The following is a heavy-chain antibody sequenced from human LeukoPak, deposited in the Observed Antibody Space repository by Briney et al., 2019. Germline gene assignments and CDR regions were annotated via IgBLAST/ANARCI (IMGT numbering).Heavy chain of an antibody. V-gene: IGHV3-23*01. CDR3: ARVYNLMVYAIQYYFDY. CDR2: ISGGGGST. Sequence: GGSLRLSCAASGFTFTSYSMNWVRQAPGKGLEWVSTISGGGGSTYYADSVKGRFTISRDNAKNSLYLQMNSLRAEDTAVYYCARVYNLMVYAIQYYFDYWGQGTLVTVSS. D-gene: IGHD2-8*01. CDR1: GFTFTSYS. J-gene: IGHJ4*02.